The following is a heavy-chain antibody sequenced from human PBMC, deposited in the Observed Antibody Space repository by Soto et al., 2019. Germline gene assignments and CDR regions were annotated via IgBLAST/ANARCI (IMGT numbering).Heavy chain of an antibody. Sequence: SLTCAVYGGSFSGYYWSWVRQPPGKGLEWIGEINHSGSTNYNPSLKSRVTISVDTSKNQFSLKLSSVTAADTAVYYCARGVQLWSEGEDYWGQGTLVTVSS. D-gene: IGHD5-18*01. CDR1: GGSFSGYY. J-gene: IGHJ4*02. V-gene: IGHV4-34*01. CDR3: ARGVQLWSEGEDY. CDR2: INHSGST.